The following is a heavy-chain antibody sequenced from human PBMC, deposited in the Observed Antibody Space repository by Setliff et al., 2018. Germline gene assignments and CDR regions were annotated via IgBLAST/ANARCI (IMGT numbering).Heavy chain of an antibody. J-gene: IGHJ6*03. Sequence: SVKVSCKASGGTFSSYVISWVREAPGQGLEWMGGIIPMFGTNYAQKFQCRVTITADEPTSTAYMELSSLGSEDTAVYYCAGGQPLVRKYYYYMDVWGKGTTVTVSS. CDR1: GGTFSSYV. D-gene: IGHD3-10*01. CDR3: AGGQPLVRKYYYYMDV. V-gene: IGHV1-69*13. CDR2: IIPMFGT.